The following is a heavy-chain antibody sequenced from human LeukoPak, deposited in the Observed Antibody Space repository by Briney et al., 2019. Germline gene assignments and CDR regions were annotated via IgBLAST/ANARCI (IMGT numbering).Heavy chain of an antibody. CDR3: ARDRAEDDSSGYIHRDFDF. J-gene: IGHJ4*02. Sequence: GRSLRLSCAASGFTFSSSWMYWVRQAPGKGLVWVSRINSDGSSTTYADSVKGRFTISRDNAKNTLYLQMNSLRAEDTAVYYCARDRAEDDSSGYIHRDFDFWGQGTLVIVSS. V-gene: IGHV3-74*03. D-gene: IGHD3-22*01. CDR1: GFTFSSSW. CDR2: INSDGSST.